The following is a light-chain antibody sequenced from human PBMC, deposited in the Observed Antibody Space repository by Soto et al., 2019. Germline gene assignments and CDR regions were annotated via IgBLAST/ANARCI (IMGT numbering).Light chain of an antibody. CDR3: SSYAGNNNFV. CDR1: SSDIGDYNY. Sequence: VQNPPPSASWAPGQSVTLSCTGSSSDIGDYNYVSWYQQHPGKAPKLIIYEVKKRPSGVPDRFSGSKSGNTASLTVSGLQAEDEADYYCSSYAGNNNFVFGSGTKVTVL. J-gene: IGLJ1*01. V-gene: IGLV2-8*01. CDR2: EVK.